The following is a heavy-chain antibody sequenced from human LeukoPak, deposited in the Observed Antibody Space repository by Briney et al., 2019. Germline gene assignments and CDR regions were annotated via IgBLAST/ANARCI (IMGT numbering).Heavy chain of an antibody. CDR3: ARHATPFNWFDP. Sequence: PSETLSLTCTVSGGSISSSSYYWGWIRQPPGKGLEWIGSIYYSGSTYYNPSLKSRVTISVDTSKNQFSLKLSSVTAADTAVYYCARHATPFNWFDPWGQGTLVTVSS. D-gene: IGHD2-15*01. J-gene: IGHJ5*02. CDR1: GGSISSSSYY. CDR2: IYYSGST. V-gene: IGHV4-39*01.